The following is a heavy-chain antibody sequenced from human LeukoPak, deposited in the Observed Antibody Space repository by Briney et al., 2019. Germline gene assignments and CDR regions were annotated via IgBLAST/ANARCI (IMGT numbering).Heavy chain of an antibody. V-gene: IGHV7-4-1*02. CDR3: AREVPGWGFDY. J-gene: IGHJ4*02. D-gene: IGHD2-15*01. Sequence: GGSLRLSCAASGYTFTSYAMNWVRQAPGQGLEWMGWINTNTGNPTYAQGFTGRFVFSLDTSVSTAYLQISSLKAEDTAVYYCAREVPGWGFDYWGQGTLVTVSS. CDR1: GYTFTSYA. CDR2: INTNTGNP.